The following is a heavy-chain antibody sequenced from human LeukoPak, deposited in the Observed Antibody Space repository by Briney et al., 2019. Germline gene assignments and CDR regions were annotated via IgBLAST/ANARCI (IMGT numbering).Heavy chain of an antibody. CDR3: AKEPIFRWSLGVFDY. J-gene: IGHJ4*02. CDR1: GFTFSSCA. D-gene: IGHD3-3*02. Sequence: GGSLRLSCAASGFTFSSCAMSWVRQAPGKGLGWVSTIIDSGNSIYYADSAEGRFTISRDNSKNPLYLQMNSLRAGDTAVYYCAKEPIFRWSLGVFDYWGLGTLVTVSS. CDR2: IIDSGNSI. V-gene: IGHV3-23*01.